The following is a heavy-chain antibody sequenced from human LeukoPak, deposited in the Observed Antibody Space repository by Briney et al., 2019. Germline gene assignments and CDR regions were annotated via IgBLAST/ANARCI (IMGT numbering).Heavy chain of an antibody. J-gene: IGHJ4*02. Sequence: GGSLRLSCAASGFTFSSYSMNWVRQAPGKGLEWVSSISSSSSYIYYADSVKGRFTISRDNAKNSLYLQMNSLRAEDTAVYYCRGVPRSIPTLTGFDYWGQGTLATVSS. CDR3: RGVPRSIPTLTGFDY. D-gene: IGHD7-27*01. CDR2: ISSSSSYI. CDR1: GFTFSSYS. V-gene: IGHV3-21*01.